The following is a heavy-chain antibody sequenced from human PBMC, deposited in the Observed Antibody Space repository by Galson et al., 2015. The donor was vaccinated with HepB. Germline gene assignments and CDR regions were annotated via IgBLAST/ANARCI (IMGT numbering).Heavy chain of an antibody. V-gene: IGHV1-18*04. D-gene: IGHD6-6*01. CDR1: GYIFTTNG. CDR3: ARDRSHSLDY. Sequence: SLKVSCKASGYIFTTNGISWVRQAPGQGLEWLGGISINSGDTNYVERLQGRVTMTRDTSTSTAYMELSRLTSDDTAVYYCARDRSHSLDYWGQGTLVTVSS. CDR2: ISINSGDT. J-gene: IGHJ4*02.